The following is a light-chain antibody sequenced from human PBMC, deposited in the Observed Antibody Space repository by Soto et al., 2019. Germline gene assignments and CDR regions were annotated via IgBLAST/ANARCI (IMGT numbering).Light chain of an antibody. CDR2: KAS. Sequence: DIQMTQSPSALSASVGDRVTITCRGSQGISSWLAWYQQKPGKAPRLLIYKASSLASGVPSRFSGSGSGTEFTLTISSLQSEDCAVYYCQQYKNWPWTFGQGTKVEIK. J-gene: IGKJ1*01. CDR1: QGISSW. CDR3: QQYKNWPWT. V-gene: IGKV1-5*03.